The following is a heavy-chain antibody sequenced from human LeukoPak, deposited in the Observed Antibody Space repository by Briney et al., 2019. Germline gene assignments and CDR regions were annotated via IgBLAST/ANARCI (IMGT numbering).Heavy chain of an antibody. CDR1: GFTFSSYW. J-gene: IGHJ4*02. V-gene: IGHV3-23*01. Sequence: GGSLRLSCVASGFTFSSYWMSWVRQAPGKGLEWVSAISGSGGSTYYADSVKGRFTISRDNSKNTLYLQMNSLRAEDTAVYYCAKDSKYSYGSSDYWGQGTLVTVSS. D-gene: IGHD5-18*01. CDR2: ISGSGGST. CDR3: AKDSKYSYGSSDY.